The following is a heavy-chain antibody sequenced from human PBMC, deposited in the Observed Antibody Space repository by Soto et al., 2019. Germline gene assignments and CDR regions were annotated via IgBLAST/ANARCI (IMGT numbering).Heavy chain of an antibody. V-gene: IGHV4-34*01. CDR2: INESGST. J-gene: IGHJ4*02. D-gene: IGHD1-1*01. Sequence: QVQLQQWGAGLVKPSETLSLSCAVYGQSFSGHSWAWIRQPPGKGLEWIGEINESGSTYYNPSLNSRFTISTITSKNQFSLNLSSVSAADTAAYFCARGSGIVALPGELEDVKYDYWGQGTLVNVSS. CDR3: ARGSGIVALPGELEDVKYDY. CDR1: GQSFSGHS.